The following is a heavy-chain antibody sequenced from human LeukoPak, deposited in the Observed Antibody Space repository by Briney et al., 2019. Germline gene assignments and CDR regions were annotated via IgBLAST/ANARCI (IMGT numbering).Heavy chain of an antibody. V-gene: IGHV3-64*01. J-gene: IGHJ4*02. CDR2: ISSNGGST. Sequence: PGGSLRLSCGASGFTFSSYAMYWVRQAPGKGLEYVSAISSNGGSTYYANSVKGRFTISRDNSKNTLYPEMGSLRTEDMGVYYCARGPYCSSTSCFPLLDYWGQGTLVTVSS. D-gene: IGHD2-2*01. CDR1: GFTFSSYA. CDR3: ARGPYCSSTSCFPLLDY.